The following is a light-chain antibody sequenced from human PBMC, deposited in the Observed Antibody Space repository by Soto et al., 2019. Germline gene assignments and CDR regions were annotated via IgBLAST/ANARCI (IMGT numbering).Light chain of an antibody. CDR2: DAS. CDR3: QQYDNLRIT. Sequence: DIQMTQSPSSLSASVGDRVTITCQASQDISSYLNWYQQKPGKAPKLLIYDASNLETGVPSRFSGSGSGTDFTFTISSLQPEDIATYYCQQYDNLRITFGQGTRLENK. J-gene: IGKJ5*01. V-gene: IGKV1-33*01. CDR1: QDISSY.